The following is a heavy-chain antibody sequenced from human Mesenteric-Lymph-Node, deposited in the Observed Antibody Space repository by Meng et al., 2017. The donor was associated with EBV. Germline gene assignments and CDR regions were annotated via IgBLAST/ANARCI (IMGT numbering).Heavy chain of an antibody. V-gene: IGHV1-69-2*01. J-gene: IGHJ5*02. CDR2: VEPEDGET. CDR1: GYTFTDYY. D-gene: IGHD3-3*01. Sequence: EVQVVQSGAEVERPGATVKISCKVSGYTFTDYYMHWVQQAPGKGLEWMGLVEPEDGETIYAEKFQGRVSITADTSTDTAYMELSSLRSEDTAMYYCAISQHYTTFYWFDPWGQGTLVTVSS. CDR3: AISQHYTTFYWFDP.